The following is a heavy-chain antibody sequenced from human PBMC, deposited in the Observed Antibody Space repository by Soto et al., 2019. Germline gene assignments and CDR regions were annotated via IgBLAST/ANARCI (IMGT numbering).Heavy chain of an antibody. CDR2: ISSSISYI. CDR3: ARVTPGDYSRGMDV. Sequence: GGSLRLSCTASGFTFRSYSMTWARQAPGKGLEWVSSISSSISYIFYADSVRGRFTISRDSSKNPLYLQMNSLRAEDTALYYCARVTPGDYSRGMDVWGQGTSVTVSS. CDR1: GFTFRSYS. D-gene: IGHD4-17*01. J-gene: IGHJ6*02. V-gene: IGHV3-21*04.